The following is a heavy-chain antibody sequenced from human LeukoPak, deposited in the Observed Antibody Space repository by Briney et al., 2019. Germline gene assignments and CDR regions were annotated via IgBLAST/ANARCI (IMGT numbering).Heavy chain of an antibody. CDR2: FYYSGAT. D-gene: IGHD1-20*01. CDR1: GGSITSSY. CDR3: ARGGLGYNWNSFDY. V-gene: IGHV4-59*12. Sequence: PSETLSLTCTVSGGSITSSYWSWLRQPPGKGLQWIGYFYYSGATNYNPSLNSRVTISVDTSKNQFSLKLSSVTAADTAVYYCARGGLGYNWNSFDYWGQGTLVTVSS. J-gene: IGHJ4*02.